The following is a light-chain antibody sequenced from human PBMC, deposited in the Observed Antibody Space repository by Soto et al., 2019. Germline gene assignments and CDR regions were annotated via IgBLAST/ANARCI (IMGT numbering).Light chain of an antibody. J-gene: IGKJ1*01. CDR1: QNVASNH. Sequence: EIVLTQSPDILSLSPGEKATLSCRASQNVASNHLPWYHQKPGQAPRLLIYDASTRATGIPDRFSGSGSGTDFTLIISSLEPEDFAVYYCQQYGTTGTFGQGTRVEIK. V-gene: IGKV3-20*01. CDR2: DAS. CDR3: QQYGTTGT.